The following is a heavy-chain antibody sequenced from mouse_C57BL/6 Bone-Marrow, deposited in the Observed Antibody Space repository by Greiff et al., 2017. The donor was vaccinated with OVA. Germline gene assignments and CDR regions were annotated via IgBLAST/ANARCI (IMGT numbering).Heavy chain of an antibody. J-gene: IGHJ3*01. V-gene: IGHV14-4*01. CDR1: GFNIKDDY. CDR2: IDPENGDT. D-gene: IGHD4-1*01. Sequence: VQLKESGAELVRPGASVKLSCTASGFNIKDDYMHWVKQRPEQGLEWIGWIDPENGDTEYASKFQGKATITADTSSNTAYLQLSSLTSEDTAVYYCTTGLGRAYWGQGTLVTVSA. CDR3: TTGLGRAY.